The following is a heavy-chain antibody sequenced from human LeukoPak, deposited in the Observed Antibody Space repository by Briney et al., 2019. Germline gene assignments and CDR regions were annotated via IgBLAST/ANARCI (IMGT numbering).Heavy chain of an antibody. CDR1: GFTFSSYG. Sequence: PGGSLRLPCAASGFTFSSYGMHWVRQAPGKGLEWVAVISYDGSNKYYADSVKGRFTISRDNSKNALYLQMNSLRAEDTAVYYCAKDMDTAMVTADYWGQGTLVTVSS. J-gene: IGHJ4*02. CDR2: ISYDGSNK. V-gene: IGHV3-30*18. D-gene: IGHD5-18*01. CDR3: AKDMDTAMVTADY.